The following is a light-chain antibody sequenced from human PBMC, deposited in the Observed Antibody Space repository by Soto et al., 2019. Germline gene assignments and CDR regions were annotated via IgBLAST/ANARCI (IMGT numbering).Light chain of an antibody. J-gene: IGKJ4*01. Sequence: DIQLTQSPSFLSASVGDRVTITCRASQDTSSYSVWYQQKPGKAPKLLIYAASILQSGVPSRFSGSGSGTEFTLTISSLQPEDFATYYCQQVDSYPLTFGGGTKVEI. V-gene: IGKV1-9*01. CDR3: QQVDSYPLT. CDR1: QDTSSY. CDR2: AAS.